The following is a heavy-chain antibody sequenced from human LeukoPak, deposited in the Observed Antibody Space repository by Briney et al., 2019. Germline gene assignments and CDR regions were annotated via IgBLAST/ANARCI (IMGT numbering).Heavy chain of an antibody. D-gene: IGHD7-27*01. CDR2: IILIFGST. V-gene: IGHV1-69*13. CDR3: ARGFSGPNWGKRYYDH. J-gene: IGHJ4*02. Sequence: VKVSCKASGGALSGYAVTWVRLAPGQGLEWMGGIILIFGSTNYAPKFEGRLTITADESTNTVYMELSSLRSEDTAVYFCARGFSGPNWGKRYYDHWGQGTLVTVSS. CDR1: GGALSGYA.